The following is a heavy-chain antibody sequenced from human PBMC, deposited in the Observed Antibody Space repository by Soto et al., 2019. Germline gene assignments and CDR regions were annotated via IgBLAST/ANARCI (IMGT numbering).Heavy chain of an antibody. V-gene: IGHV4-4*08. Sequence: SETLSLTCTVSCGAIRNYYWSWIRQTPGKGLEWIGSVYTSGNTNYNPSLKSRVAISADTSKNQFSLKLTSMAAADTAVYYCARGARYSGSYIAPWGQGSLVNVSS. D-gene: IGHD1-26*01. CDR2: VYTSGNT. J-gene: IGHJ5*02. CDR1: CGAIRNYY. CDR3: ARGARYSGSYIAP.